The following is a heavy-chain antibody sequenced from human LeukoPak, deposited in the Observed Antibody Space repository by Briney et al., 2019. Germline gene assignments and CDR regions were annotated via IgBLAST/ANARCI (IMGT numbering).Heavy chain of an antibody. CDR2: IRYDGSNK. CDR3: ARVRDYGGNPADFDL. J-gene: IGHJ2*01. Sequence: PGGSLRLSCAASGFTFSSYGMHWVRQAPGKGLEWVAFIRYDGSNKYYADSVKGRFTISRDNSKNTLYLQMNSLRAEDTAVYYCARVRDYGGNPADFDLWGRGTLVTVPS. V-gene: IGHV3-30*02. D-gene: IGHD4-23*01. CDR1: GFTFSSYG.